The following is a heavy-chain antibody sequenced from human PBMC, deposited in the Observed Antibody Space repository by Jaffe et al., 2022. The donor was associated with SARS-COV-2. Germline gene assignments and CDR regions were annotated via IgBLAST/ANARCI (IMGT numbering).Heavy chain of an antibody. CDR1: GYTFTSYH. V-gene: IGHV1-46*01. Sequence: QVQLVQSGAEVKNPGASVKVSCKASGYTFTSYHMHWVRQAPGQGREWMGIVYSSGNSNSAPNFRGRVTMTRDTSTSTVYMELSSLTSEDTAEYFCARELGGAGYFDFWGQGTLVTVSS. D-gene: IGHD3-16*01. J-gene: IGHJ4*02. CDR2: VYSSGNS. CDR3: ARELGGAGYFDF.